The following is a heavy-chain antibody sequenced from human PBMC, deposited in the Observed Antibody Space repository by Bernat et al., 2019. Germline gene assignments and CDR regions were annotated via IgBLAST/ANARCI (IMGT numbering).Heavy chain of an antibody. J-gene: IGHJ4*02. V-gene: IGHV3-13*04. D-gene: IGHD2-15*01. CDR2: IGTAGDT. Sequence: EVQLVESGGGLVQPGGSLRLSCAASGFTFSSYDMHWVRQATGKGLEWVSAIGTAGDTYYPGYVKGRFTISRENAKNTLYLQMNSLRAGDTAVYYCARARYCSGGSCYSYYFDYWGQGTLVTVSS. CDR3: ARARYCSGGSCYSYYFDY. CDR1: GFTFSSYD.